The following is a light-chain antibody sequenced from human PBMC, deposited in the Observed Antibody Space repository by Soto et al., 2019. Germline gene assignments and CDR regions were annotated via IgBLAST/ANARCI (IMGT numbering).Light chain of an antibody. Sequence: QSALTQPASVSGSPGQSITISCTGTSSDVGGYKYVSWYQQHPDKAPKLIIFDVSNRPSGISSRFSGSKSGNTASLTISGLQAEDEADYYCASYKSSSTSVIFGRGTKVTVL. CDR3: ASYKSSSTSVI. CDR2: DVS. CDR1: SSDVGGYKY. V-gene: IGLV2-14*03. J-gene: IGLJ2*01.